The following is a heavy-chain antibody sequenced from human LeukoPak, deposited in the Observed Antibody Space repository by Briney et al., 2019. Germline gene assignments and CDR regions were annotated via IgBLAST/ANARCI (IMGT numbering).Heavy chain of an antibody. V-gene: IGHV3-30*02. J-gene: IGHJ4*02. Sequence: GGSLRLSCAASGFTFSSYGMHWVRQAPGKGLEWVAFIRYDGSNKYYADSVKGRFTISRDNSKNTLYLQMNSLKTDDTAVYYCAKDGSGSYSYYGANGDYWGQGTLVTVSS. D-gene: IGHD3-10*01. CDR1: GFTFSSYG. CDR3: AKDGSGSYSYYGANGDY. CDR2: IRYDGSNK.